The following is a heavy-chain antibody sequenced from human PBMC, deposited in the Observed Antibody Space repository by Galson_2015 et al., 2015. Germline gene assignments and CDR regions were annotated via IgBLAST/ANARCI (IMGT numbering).Heavy chain of an antibody. CDR2: INHSGST. CDR3: ARPGDVRYSDWLHPYWYYDV. Sequence: SETLSLTCAVYGGSFSGYYWTWIRQPPGKGLEWIGEINHSGSTNYNPSLKSRVTISVDTSKNQFSLKLSSVTATGTAVYYCARPGDVRYSDWLHPYWYYDVWGRGTLVTVSS. CDR1: GGSFSGYY. V-gene: IGHV4-34*01. J-gene: IGHJ2*01. D-gene: IGHD3-9*01.